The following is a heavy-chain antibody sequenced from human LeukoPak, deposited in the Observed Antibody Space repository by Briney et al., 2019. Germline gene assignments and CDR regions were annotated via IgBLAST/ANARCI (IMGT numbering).Heavy chain of an antibody. CDR3: AKSTNYYYYYYMDV. V-gene: IGHV3-23*01. J-gene: IGHJ6*03. CDR1: GFTFSSYA. Sequence: GGSLRLSCAASGFTFSSYAMSWVRQAPGKGLEWVSAISGSGGSTYYADSVKGRFTISRDNSKNTLYLQMNSLRAEDTAVYYCAKSTNYYYYYYMDVWGKGTTVTVSS. CDR2: ISGSGGST.